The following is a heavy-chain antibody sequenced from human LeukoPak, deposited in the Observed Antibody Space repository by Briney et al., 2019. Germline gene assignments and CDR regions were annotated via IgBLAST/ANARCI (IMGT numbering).Heavy chain of an antibody. J-gene: IGHJ4*02. CDR2: IYYSGST. CDR1: GGSISSSSYY. V-gene: IGHV4-39*01. D-gene: IGHD3/OR15-3a*01. Sequence: SETLSLTCIVSGGSISSSSYYWGWIRQPPGKGLEWIGSIYYSGSTYYNPSLKSRVTISVDTSKNQFSLKLSSVTAADTAVYYCARQTGSGLFILPGGQGTLVTVSS. CDR3: ARQTGSGLFILP.